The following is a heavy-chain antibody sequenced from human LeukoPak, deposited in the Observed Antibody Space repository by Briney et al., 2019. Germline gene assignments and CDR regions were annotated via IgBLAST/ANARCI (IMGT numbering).Heavy chain of an antibody. Sequence: QPGRSLRLSCAASGFTFSGYGMHWVRQAPGKGLECVAAISYDGSKQLYADSVKGRFTISRDNSKNTLNLQMNSLRDEDTAVYYCAKDGARYLLTYYFEYWGQGTLVTVSS. J-gene: IGHJ4*02. CDR3: AKDGARYLLTYYFEY. V-gene: IGHV3-30*18. D-gene: IGHD3-9*01. CDR2: ISYDGSKQ. CDR1: GFTFSGYG.